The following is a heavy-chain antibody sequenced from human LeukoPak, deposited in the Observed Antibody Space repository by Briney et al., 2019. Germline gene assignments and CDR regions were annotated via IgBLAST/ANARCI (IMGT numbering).Heavy chain of an antibody. D-gene: IGHD6-13*01. V-gene: IGHV1-18*01. CDR2: ISAYNGNI. CDR3: ARDLEQQLVRDY. J-gene: IGHJ4*02. Sequence: GASVKVCCKASGYTFTSCGISWVRPAPGQGLEWMGWISAYNGNINYAQKLQGRVTMTTDTSTSTAYMELRTLRSDDTAVYYCARDLEQQLVRDYWGQGTLVTVSS. CDR1: GYTFTSCG.